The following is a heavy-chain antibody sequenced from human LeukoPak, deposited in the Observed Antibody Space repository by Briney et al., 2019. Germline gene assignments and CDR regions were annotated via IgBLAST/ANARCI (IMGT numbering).Heavy chain of an antibody. CDR3: ARADGYNSPYYFDY. Sequence: SETPSLTCAVYGGSFSGYYWSWIRQPPGKGLEWIGEINHSGSTNYNPSLKSRVTISVDTSKNQFSLKLSSVTAADTAVYYCARADGYNSPYYFDYWGQGTLVTVSS. V-gene: IGHV4-34*01. CDR1: GGSFSGYY. D-gene: IGHD5-24*01. CDR2: INHSGST. J-gene: IGHJ4*02.